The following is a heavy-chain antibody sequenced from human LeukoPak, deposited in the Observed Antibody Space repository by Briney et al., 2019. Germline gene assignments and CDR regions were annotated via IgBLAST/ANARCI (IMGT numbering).Heavy chain of an antibody. CDR2: ISGKVYGGKT. D-gene: IGHD6-25*01. CDR1: GLSFGDYA. V-gene: IGHV3-49*04. Sequence: GGSLRFSCSSSGLSFGDYAMSGVRQAPGRGVEWIAFISGKVYGGKTEYAASVEGRFSISRDDSKSIAYLQMNSLKTEDTAVYYCTRTRRSGAAAAGIYYYYGMDVWGQGTSVTVSS. J-gene: IGHJ6*02. CDR3: TRTRRSGAAAAGIYYYYGMDV.